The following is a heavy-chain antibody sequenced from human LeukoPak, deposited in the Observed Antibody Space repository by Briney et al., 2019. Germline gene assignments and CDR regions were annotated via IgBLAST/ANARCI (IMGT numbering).Heavy chain of an antibody. V-gene: IGHV3-73*01. D-gene: IGHD6-19*01. CDR2: IRSKANSYAT. Sequence: PGGSLRLSCAASGFTFSGSAMHWVRQASGKGLEWVGRIRSKANSYATAYAASVKGRFTISRDDSKNTAYLQMNSLKTEDTAVYYCARGGSANYYYYYMDVWGKGTTVTVSS. J-gene: IGHJ6*03. CDR3: ARGGSANYYYYYMDV. CDR1: GFTFSGSA.